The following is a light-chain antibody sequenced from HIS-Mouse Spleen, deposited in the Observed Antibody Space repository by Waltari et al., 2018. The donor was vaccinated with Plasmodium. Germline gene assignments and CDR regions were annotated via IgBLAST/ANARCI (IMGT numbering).Light chain of an antibody. CDR3: YSTDSSGNHRV. CDR2: EDS. CDR1: ALPKKY. Sequence: SYELTQPPSVSVSPGQTARITCSGDALPKKYAYWYQQKSGQAPVLVIYEDSKRPSGTPGRFSGSSSGTMATLTIRWAQVEDEADYYCYSTDSSGNHRVFGGGTKLTVL. V-gene: IGLV3-10*01. J-gene: IGLJ3*02.